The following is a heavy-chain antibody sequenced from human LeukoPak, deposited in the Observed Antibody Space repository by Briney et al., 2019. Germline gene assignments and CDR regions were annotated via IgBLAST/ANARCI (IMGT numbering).Heavy chain of an antibody. CDR2: INWISGTI. D-gene: IGHD3-22*01. Sequence: GGSLRLSCAASGFTFDDYAMHWVRRAPGKGLEWVAGINWISGTIGYADSVKGRFTITRDNAKNSLYLQMSSLRAEDTALYYYAKAIYYAITQPLDWGQGTLVTVSS. CDR3: AKAIYYAITQPLD. J-gene: IGHJ4*02. CDR1: GFTFDDYA. V-gene: IGHV3-9*01.